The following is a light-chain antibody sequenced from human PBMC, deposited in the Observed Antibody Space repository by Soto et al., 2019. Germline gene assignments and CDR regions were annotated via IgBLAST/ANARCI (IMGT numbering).Light chain of an antibody. CDR2: KAS. V-gene: IGKV1-5*03. CDR3: QQYNSYLYT. CDR1: QSISGW. J-gene: IGKJ2*01. Sequence: DIQMTQSPSTLSASIGDRVTITCRASQSISGWLAWYQQKPGKAPKLLIYKASSLQSGVPSRFSRSGSGTEFTLTISCLQPDDFATYYCQQYNSYLYTFGQGTKLEIK.